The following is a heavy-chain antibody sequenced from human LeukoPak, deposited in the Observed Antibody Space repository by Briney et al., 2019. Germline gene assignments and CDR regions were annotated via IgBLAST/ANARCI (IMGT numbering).Heavy chain of an antibody. Sequence: GGSLRLSCAASGFTFSSYSMNWVRQAPGKGLEGVANIKSDGSGISYVDSVKGRFIISRDNARNSLYLQMNSLRVEDTAVYFCAGGNSMDVWGKGTAVTVSS. D-gene: IGHD1/OR15-1a*01. CDR3: AGGNSMDV. CDR2: IKSDGSGI. CDR1: GFTFSSYS. V-gene: IGHV3-7*03. J-gene: IGHJ6*04.